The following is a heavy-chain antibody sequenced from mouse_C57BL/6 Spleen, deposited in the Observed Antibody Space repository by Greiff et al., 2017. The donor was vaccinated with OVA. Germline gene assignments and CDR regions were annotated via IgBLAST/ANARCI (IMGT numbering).Heavy chain of an antibody. D-gene: IGHD1-1*01. CDR3: ARQEVVARDYFDY. Sequence: EVQLVESGGDLVKPGASLKLSCAASGFTFSSYGMSWVRQTPDKRLEWVATISRGGSYTYYPDSVKGRVTIARDNATNTLYLDMSSLKSEDSAMYYCARQEVVARDYFDYWGQGTTLTVSS. V-gene: IGHV5-6*01. CDR2: ISRGGSYT. CDR1: GFTFSSYG. J-gene: IGHJ2*01.